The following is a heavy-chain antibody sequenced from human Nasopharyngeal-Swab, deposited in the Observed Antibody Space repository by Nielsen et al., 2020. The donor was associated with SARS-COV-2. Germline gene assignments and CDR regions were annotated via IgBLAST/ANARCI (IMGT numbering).Heavy chain of an antibody. CDR1: GFTFSSYG. J-gene: IGHJ4*02. D-gene: IGHD6-13*01. CDR3: ARGKAAAGYYFDY. CDR2: IWYDGSNK. V-gene: IGHV3-33*01. Sequence: GGSLRLSCAASGFTFSSYGMHWVRQAPGKGLEWVAVIWYDGSNKYYADSVKGRFTISRDNSKNTLYLQMNSLRAEDTAVYYCARGKAAAGYYFDYWGQGTLATVSS.